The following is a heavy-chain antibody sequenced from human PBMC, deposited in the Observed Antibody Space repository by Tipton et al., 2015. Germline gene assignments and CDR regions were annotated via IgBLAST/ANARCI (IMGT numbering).Heavy chain of an antibody. CDR1: EFPFSDYY. Sequence: SLRLSCAASEFPFSDYYMSWIRQAPGKGLEWVSYISSRGTSIYYADSVKGRFTISRDNAKNSLYLQMNSLRAEDTAVYYCARGYSGFAGGAHFDYWGQGTLVTVSS. D-gene: IGHD1-26*01. CDR3: ARGYSGFAGGAHFDY. CDR2: ISSRGTSI. V-gene: IGHV3-11*01. J-gene: IGHJ4*02.